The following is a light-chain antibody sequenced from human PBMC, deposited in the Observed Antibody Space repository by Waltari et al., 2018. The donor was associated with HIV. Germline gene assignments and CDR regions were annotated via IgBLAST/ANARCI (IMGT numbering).Light chain of an antibody. CDR2: RNN. Sequence: QSVLTQPPSASGTPGQRVTISCSGSSSNIGTFYVYWYQQLPGTAPKLLIYRNNQRPSGVPARFSGSKSGTSASLAISGLRSEDEADYYCAAWDDSLSRPVFGGGTKLTVL. V-gene: IGLV1-47*01. CDR3: AAWDDSLSRPV. CDR1: SSNIGTFY. J-gene: IGLJ3*02.